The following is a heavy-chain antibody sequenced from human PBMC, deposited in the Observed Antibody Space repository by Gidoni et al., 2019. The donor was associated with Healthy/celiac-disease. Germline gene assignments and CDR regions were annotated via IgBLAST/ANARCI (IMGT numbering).Heavy chain of an antibody. D-gene: IGHD4-17*01. V-gene: IGHV3-23*01. CDR2: VSSGGGST. J-gene: IGHJ4*02. CDR3: GKRGVNHGDYAFDN. Sequence: EVQLLESGGGLVQPGGSLRLSCTSPGSTCSSYAMSWVRQAPGKGLEWVSGVSSGGGSTFYADSVKGRFTISRDNSKNTLYLQLNSLRVEDTAVYYCGKRGVNHGDYAFDNWGQGTLVTVSS. CDR1: GSTCSSYA.